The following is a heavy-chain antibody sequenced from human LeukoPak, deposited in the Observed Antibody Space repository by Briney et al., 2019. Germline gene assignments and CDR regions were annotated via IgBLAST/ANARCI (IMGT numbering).Heavy chain of an antibody. CDR3: ARDGYYYGSGSYYPDY. Sequence: GGSLRLSCAASGFTFSSYGMSWVRQAPGKGLEWVAVISYDGSNKYYADSVKGRFTISRDNSKNTLYLQMNSLRAEDTAVYYCARDGYYYGSGSYYPDYWGQGTLVTVSS. J-gene: IGHJ4*02. CDR2: ISYDGSNK. CDR1: GFTFSSYG. V-gene: IGHV3-30*03. D-gene: IGHD3-10*01.